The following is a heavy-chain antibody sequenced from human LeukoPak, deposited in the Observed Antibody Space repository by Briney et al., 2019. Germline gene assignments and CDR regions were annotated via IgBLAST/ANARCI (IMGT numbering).Heavy chain of an antibody. V-gene: IGHV1-2*02. CDR2: INPNSGGT. D-gene: IGHD2-8*02. J-gene: IGHJ3*02. Sequence: ASVKVSCKASGYTFTGYYMHWVRQAPGQGLEWMGWINPNSGGTNYAQKFQGRVTMTRDTSISTAYMELSRLRSDDTAVYYCVLVALVLVAFDIWGQGTMVTVSS. CDR3: VLVALVLVAFDI. CDR1: GYTFTGYY.